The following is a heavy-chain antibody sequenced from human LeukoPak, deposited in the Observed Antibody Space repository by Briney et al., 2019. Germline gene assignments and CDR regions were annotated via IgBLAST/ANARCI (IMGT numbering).Heavy chain of an antibody. V-gene: IGHV4-39*07. CDR2: IYYSGST. CDR3: ARAPSLVRGVPDFDY. Sequence: SETLSLTCTVSGGSISSSSYYWGWIRQPPGKGLEWIGSIYYSGSTYYNPSLKSRVTISVDTSKNQFSLKLSSVTAADTAVYYCARAPSLVRGVPDFDYWGQGTLVTVSS. J-gene: IGHJ4*02. D-gene: IGHD3-10*01. CDR1: GGSISSSSYY.